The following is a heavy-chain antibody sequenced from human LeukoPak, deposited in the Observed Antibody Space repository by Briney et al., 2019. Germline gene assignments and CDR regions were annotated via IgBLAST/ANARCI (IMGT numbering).Heavy chain of an antibody. Sequence: SETLSLTCTVSGGSISSYYWSWIRQPPGKGLAWIGYIYYSGSTNYNPSLKSRVTISVDTSKNQFSLKLSSVTAADTAVYYCARGTIAAAGRYNWFDPWGQGTLVTVSS. CDR3: ARGTIAAAGRYNWFDP. CDR2: IYYSGST. V-gene: IGHV4-59*01. CDR1: GGSISSYY. D-gene: IGHD6-13*01. J-gene: IGHJ5*02.